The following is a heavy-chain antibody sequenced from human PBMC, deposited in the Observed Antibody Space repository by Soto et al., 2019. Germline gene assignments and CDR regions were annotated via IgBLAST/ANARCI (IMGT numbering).Heavy chain of an antibody. Sequence: QVQLQESGPGLVKPSQTLSLACTVSGASIRSGDYYWSWIRQPPGKGLEWIGYIYYTGDTYYNPSLKSRLTMSVDTSKNHLALILTSVTAADTAVYYCARAFDDASGYYGGLGFWGQGILVTVSS. CDR1: GASIRSGDYY. J-gene: IGHJ4*02. CDR2: IYYTGDT. CDR3: ARAFDDASGYYGGLGF. D-gene: IGHD3-22*01. V-gene: IGHV4-30-4*01.